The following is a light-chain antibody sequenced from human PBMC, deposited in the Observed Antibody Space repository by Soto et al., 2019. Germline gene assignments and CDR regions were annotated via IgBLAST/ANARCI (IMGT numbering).Light chain of an antibody. CDR3: MQALHTPIT. V-gene: IGKV2-28*01. Sequence: DIVMTQSPLSLPVTPGEPASISCRSSQSLLHSNGYNFLDWYLQKPGQSPQLLIYLGSNRASGVANRISGSESGTDFTVKISRVEAEDVGVYYGMQALHTPITFGQGTRLEIK. J-gene: IGKJ5*01. CDR1: QSLLHSNGYNF. CDR2: LGS.